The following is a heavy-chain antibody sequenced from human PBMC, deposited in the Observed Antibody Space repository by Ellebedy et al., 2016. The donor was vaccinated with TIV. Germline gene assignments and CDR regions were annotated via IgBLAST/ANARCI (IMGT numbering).Heavy chain of an antibody. CDR2: LYSGGIT. Sequence: GGSLRLSCAVSGFTVSNNYMSWVRQAPGKGLEWVSVLYSGGITYYADSVKGRFTISRDNSKNTLFLQMNSLRAEDTGVYYCARDPMATIFGLFMPTYGMDVWGQGTTVTVSS. CDR1: GFTVSNNY. D-gene: IGHD3-3*01. J-gene: IGHJ6*02. CDR3: ARDPMATIFGLFMPTYGMDV. V-gene: IGHV3-53*01.